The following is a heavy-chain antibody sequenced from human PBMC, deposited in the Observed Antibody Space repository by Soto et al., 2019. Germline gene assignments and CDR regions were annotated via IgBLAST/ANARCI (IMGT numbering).Heavy chain of an antibody. CDR3: AKVLYSGYAIAVFDF. V-gene: IGHV3-23*01. CDR1: GFTFSSYA. Sequence: GGSLRLSCAASGFTFSSYAMSWVRQAPGKGLEWVSAISGSGGSTYYADSVKGRFTISRDNSKNTLYLQMNSLRAEDTAVYYCAKVLYSGYAIAVFDFWGQGTLVTVSS. D-gene: IGHD5-12*01. CDR2: ISGSGGST. J-gene: IGHJ4*02.